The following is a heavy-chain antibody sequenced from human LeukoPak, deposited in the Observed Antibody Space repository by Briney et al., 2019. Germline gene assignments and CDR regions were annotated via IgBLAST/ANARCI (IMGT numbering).Heavy chain of an antibody. CDR1: GFTFSSFG. Sequence: GGSLRLSCAASGFTFSSFGMHWVRQAPGKGLEWVAFIRYDGSHKFYADSVKGRFTISRDNSKNTLYLQMNSLRAEDTAVYYCAKHYGSGIGDAFDIWGQGTMVTVSS. J-gene: IGHJ3*02. CDR3: AKHYGSGIGDAFDI. CDR2: IRYDGSHK. D-gene: IGHD3-10*01. V-gene: IGHV3-30*02.